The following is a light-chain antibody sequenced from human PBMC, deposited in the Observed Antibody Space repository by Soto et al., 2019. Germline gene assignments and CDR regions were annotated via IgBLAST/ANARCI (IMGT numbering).Light chain of an antibody. CDR3: QHYVTSLTT. CDR2: GAS. CDR1: QTVTSNY. Sequence: EIVLTQSPGTLSLSTGERVTLSCGASQTVTSNYLAWYQQKPGQAPRLLIFGASIRVTGIPDRFIGSGSGTDFTLTISRLEPEDFAVYYCQHYVTSLTTFGQGTKVDIK. V-gene: IGKV3-20*01. J-gene: IGKJ1*01.